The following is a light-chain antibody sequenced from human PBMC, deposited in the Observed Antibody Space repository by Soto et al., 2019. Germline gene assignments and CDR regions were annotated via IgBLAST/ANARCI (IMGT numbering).Light chain of an antibody. V-gene: IGKV3-11*01. CDR2: DVS. Sequence: EAVLTQSPATLSLSPGESATLSCRASESVSTYLAWYQQRPGQAPRLLMYDVSKRATDTPARFSGSGSGTDFTLTVSSLEPEDFAIYYCQQGTNWPPRTFGPGTKVEIK. CDR3: QQGTNWPPRT. CDR1: ESVSTY. J-gene: IGKJ1*01.